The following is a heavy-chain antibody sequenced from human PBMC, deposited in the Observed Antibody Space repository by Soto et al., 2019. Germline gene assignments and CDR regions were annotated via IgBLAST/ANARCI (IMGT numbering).Heavy chain of an antibody. CDR2: ISWNSGYI. J-gene: IGHJ6*02. V-gene: IGHV3-9*01. D-gene: IGHD1-1*01. CDR1: GFSFDDFA. CDR3: AKARAYSTGNYFYGMNV. Sequence: EVRLVESGGGLVQPGRSLRLSCAASGFSFDDFAMHWVRQAPGKGLEWVSGISWNSGYIGYAASVEGRFTISRYNSKKSLYLQMNSLTAEDTALYYCAKARAYSTGNYFYGMNVWGQGTTVTVSS.